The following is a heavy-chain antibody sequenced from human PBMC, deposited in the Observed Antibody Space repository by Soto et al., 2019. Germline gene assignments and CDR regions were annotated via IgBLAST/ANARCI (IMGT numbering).Heavy chain of an antibody. CDR1: GFTFGDYA. D-gene: IGHD3-3*01. CDR2: IRSKAYGGTT. J-gene: IGHJ4*02. CDR3: TRDGPTYYDFWSGYSQTTYYFDY. V-gene: IGHV3-49*03. Sequence: GSLRLSCTASGFTFGDYAMSWFRQAPGKGLEWVGFIRSKAYGGTTEYAASVKGRFTISRDDSKSIAYLQMNSLKTEDTAVYYCTRDGPTYYDFWSGYSQTTYYFDYWGQGTLVTVSS.